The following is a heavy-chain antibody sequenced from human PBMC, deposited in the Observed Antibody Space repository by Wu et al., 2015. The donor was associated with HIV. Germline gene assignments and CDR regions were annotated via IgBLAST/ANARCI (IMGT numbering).Heavy chain of an antibody. D-gene: IGHD3-22*01. CDR2: MNPNSGNT. J-gene: IGHJ5*02. Sequence: VQLVQSGAEVKKPGASVKVSCKTSGYTFTSYDINWVRQATGQGLEWMGWMNPNSGNTAYAQKFQGRVTMTRDTSISTAYMELSSLRSEDTAVYYCAREVNYYDSSGYYHRKFDPWGQGTLVTVSS. V-gene: IGHV1-8*01. CDR3: AREVNYYDSSGYYHRKFDP. CDR1: GYTFTSYD.